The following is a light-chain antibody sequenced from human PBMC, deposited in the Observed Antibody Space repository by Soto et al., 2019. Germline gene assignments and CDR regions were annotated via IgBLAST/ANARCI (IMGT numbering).Light chain of an antibody. CDR3: QQRFNWPRFT. V-gene: IGKV3-11*01. CDR1: QSVSSY. CDR2: DAS. Sequence: EIVLTQSPATLSLSPGERATLSCRASQSVSSYLAWYQQKPGQAPRLLIYDASNRATGIPARFSGGGSVTDFTLTISSLEPEDFAVYYCQQRFNWPRFTFGQGTKLDIK. J-gene: IGKJ2*01.